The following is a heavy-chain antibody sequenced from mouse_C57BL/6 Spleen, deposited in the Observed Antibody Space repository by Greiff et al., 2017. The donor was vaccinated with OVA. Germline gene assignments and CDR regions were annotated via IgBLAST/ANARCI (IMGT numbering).Heavy chain of an antibody. J-gene: IGHJ3*01. CDR1: GYTFTSYW. CDR3: ARGGGYYYGSSRGLFAY. CDR2: IDPSDSYT. Sequence: QVQLKQPGAELVMPGASVKLSCKASGYTFTSYWMHWVKQRPGQGLEWIGEIDPSDSYTNYNQKFKGKSTLTVDKSSSTAYMQLSSLTSEDSAVYYCARGGGYYYGSSRGLFAYWGQGTLVTVSA. D-gene: IGHD1-1*01. V-gene: IGHV1-69*01.